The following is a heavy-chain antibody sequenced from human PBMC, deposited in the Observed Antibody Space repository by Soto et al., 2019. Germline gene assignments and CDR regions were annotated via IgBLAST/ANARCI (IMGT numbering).Heavy chain of an antibody. J-gene: IGHJ5*02. CDR1: GGTFSSYI. V-gene: IGHV1-69*02. CDR2: IIPIVGIA. Sequence: QVQLVQSGAEVKKPGSSVKVSCKASGGTFSSYIISWVRQAPGQGLEWMGRIIPIVGIANYAQRFQGRVTITADKSTSTAYMEMSSLRSEDTAVYYCARGGVAGFDPWGQRTLVTVSS. D-gene: IGHD6-19*01. CDR3: ARGGVAGFDP.